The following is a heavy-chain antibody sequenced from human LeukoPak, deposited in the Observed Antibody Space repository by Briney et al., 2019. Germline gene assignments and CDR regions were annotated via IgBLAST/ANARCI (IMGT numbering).Heavy chain of an antibody. Sequence: SGGSLRLSCAASGFTFDDYAMHWARQAPGKGLEWVSGISWNSGSIGYADSVKGRFTISRDNAKNSLYLQMNSLRAEDTALYYCAKDYYDSSGYYYREGYFHYWGPGTLVTVSS. V-gene: IGHV3-9*01. CDR2: ISWNSGSI. D-gene: IGHD3-22*01. CDR3: AKDYYDSSGYYYREGYFHY. CDR1: GFTFDDYA. J-gene: IGHJ4*02.